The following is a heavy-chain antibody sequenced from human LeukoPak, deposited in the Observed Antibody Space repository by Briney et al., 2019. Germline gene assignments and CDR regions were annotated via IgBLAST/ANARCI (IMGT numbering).Heavy chain of an antibody. V-gene: IGHV4-39*07. Sequence: PSETLSLTCTVSGGSISSSSYYWGWIRQPPGKGLEWIGNIYYRGSTYYNPSLKSRVTISVDTSKNQFSLKLSSVTAADTAVYYCARDYTGLNWFDPWGQGTLVTVSS. CDR2: IYYRGST. J-gene: IGHJ5*02. D-gene: IGHD3-16*01. CDR3: ARDYTGLNWFDP. CDR1: GGSISSSSYY.